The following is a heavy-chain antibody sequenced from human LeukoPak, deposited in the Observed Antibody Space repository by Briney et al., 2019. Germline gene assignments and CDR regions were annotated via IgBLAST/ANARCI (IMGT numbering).Heavy chain of an antibody. CDR2: ISYDGSNK. J-gene: IGHJ4*02. CDR1: GFTFSSYG. V-gene: IGHV3-30*18. D-gene: IGHD3-22*01. CDR3: ANGGDSSGYDYSDY. Sequence: GGSLRLSCAASGFTFSSYGMHWVRQAPGKGLEWVAVISYDGSNKYYADSVKGRFTISRDNSKNTLYLQMNSLRAEDTAVYYCANGGDSSGYDYSDYWGQGTLVTVSS.